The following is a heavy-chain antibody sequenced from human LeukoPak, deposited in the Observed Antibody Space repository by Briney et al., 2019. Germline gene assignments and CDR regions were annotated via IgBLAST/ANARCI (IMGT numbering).Heavy chain of an antibody. CDR1: GGSISSGSYY. CDR3: ARQSWFGDSDTYFDY. CDR2: IYTSGST. V-gene: IGHV4-61*02. Sequence: PSETLSLTCTVSGGSISSGSYYWSWIRQRAGKGLEWIGRIYTSGSTNYNPSLKSRVTISVDTSKNQFSLKLSSVTAADTAVYYCARQSWFGDSDTYFDYWGQGTLVTVSS. D-gene: IGHD3-10*01. J-gene: IGHJ4*02.